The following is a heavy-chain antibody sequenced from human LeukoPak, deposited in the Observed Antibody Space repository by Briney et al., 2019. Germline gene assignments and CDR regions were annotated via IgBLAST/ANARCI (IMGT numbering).Heavy chain of an antibody. J-gene: IGHJ3*02. CDR1: GFTFSSYW. D-gene: IGHD6-19*01. Sequence: QPGGSLRLSCAASGFTFSSYWMHWVRQAPGKGLVWVSRINSDGSSTSYADSVKGRFTISRDNAKNSLYLQMNGLRAEDTALYYCVKQRGVAGQPDAFDIWGQGTMVTVSS. CDR3: VKQRGVAGQPDAFDI. CDR2: INSDGSST. V-gene: IGHV3-74*01.